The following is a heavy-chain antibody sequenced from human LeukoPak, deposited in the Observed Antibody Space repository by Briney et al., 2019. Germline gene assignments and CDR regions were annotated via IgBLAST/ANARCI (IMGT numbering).Heavy chain of an antibody. J-gene: IGHJ4*02. CDR1: GFIFSNYG. V-gene: IGHV3-74*01. D-gene: IGHD6-25*01. CDR2: INSDGSST. Sequence: GGSLRLSCAASGFIFSNYGMNWVRQAPGKGLVWVSRINSDGSSTSYADSVKGRFTISRDNAKNTLYLQMNSLRAEDTAVYYCARLGSQGGVAALDYWGQGTLVTVSS. CDR3: ARLGSQGGVAALDY.